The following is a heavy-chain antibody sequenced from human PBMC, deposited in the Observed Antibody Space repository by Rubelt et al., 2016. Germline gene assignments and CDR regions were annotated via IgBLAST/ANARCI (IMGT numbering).Heavy chain of an antibody. CDR2: INSDGSST. V-gene: IGHV3-74*02. CDR1: GFTVSSNY. D-gene: IGHD5-12*01. CDR3: ARVRGIYGVMDV. J-gene: IGHJ6*02. Sequence: EVQLVESGGGLVQPGGSLRLSCAASGFTVSSNYMSWVRQAPGKGLEWVSRINSDGSSTSYADSVKGRFTISRDNAKNTLYLQMNSLRAEDTAVYYCARVRGIYGVMDVWGQGTTVTVSS.